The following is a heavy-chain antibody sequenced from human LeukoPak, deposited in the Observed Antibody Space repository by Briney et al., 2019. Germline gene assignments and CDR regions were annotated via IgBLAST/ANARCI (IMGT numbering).Heavy chain of an antibody. J-gene: IGHJ5*02. CDR1: GGSFSSGGYY. CDR3: ARVRDGDYGYIGFDP. D-gene: IGHD4-17*01. CDR2: IYYSGRT. V-gene: IGHV4-31*03. Sequence: PSQTLSLTCTVSGGSFSSGGYYWSWIRQHPGKGLEWIGYIYYSGRTYYNPSLKSRVTISVDTSKNQFSLKLSSVTAADTAVYHCARVRDGDYGYIGFDPWGQGTLVTVSS.